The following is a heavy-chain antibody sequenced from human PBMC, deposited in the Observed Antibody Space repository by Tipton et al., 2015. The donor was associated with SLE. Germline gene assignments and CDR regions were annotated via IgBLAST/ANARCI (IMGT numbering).Heavy chain of an antibody. D-gene: IGHD3-3*01. CDR2: ISGSSDYT. CDR3: ARVNYDFWSGYSYYYYMDV. CDR1: GLSFSDNY. J-gene: IGHJ6*03. Sequence: SLRLSCAASGLSFSDNYMSWIRQAPGRGLEWLSYISGSSDYTNYADSVKGRFTISRDNAKNSLYLQMNSLRAEDTAVYYCARVNYDFWSGYSYYYYMDVWGKGTTVTVSS. V-gene: IGHV3-11*06.